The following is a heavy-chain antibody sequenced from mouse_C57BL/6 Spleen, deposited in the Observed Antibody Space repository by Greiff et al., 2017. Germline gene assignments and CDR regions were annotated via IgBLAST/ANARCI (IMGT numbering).Heavy chain of an antibody. J-gene: IGHJ4*01. V-gene: IGHV2-9-1*01. CDR2: IWTGGGT. D-gene: IGHD2-4*01. CDR1: GFSLTSYA. CDR3: ARNSGLLSLTTWARDY. Sequence: QVQLKESGPGLVAPSQSLSITCTVSGFSLTSYAISWVRPPPGKGLEWLGVIWTGGGTNYNSALKSRLSISKDNSKSQVFLKMNSLQTYDTARYYCARNSGLLSLTTWARDYWAQGTSVTVAA.